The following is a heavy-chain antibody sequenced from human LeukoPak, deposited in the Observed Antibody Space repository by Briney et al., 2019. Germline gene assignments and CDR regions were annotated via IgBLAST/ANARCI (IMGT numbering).Heavy chain of an antibody. V-gene: IGHV3-23*01. CDR2: ISGSGGST. CDR3: AKSRGAGHKGYFHFDY. CDR1: GFTFSSYA. Sequence: PGGSLRLSCAASGFTFSSYAMSWVRQAPGKGLEWVSDISGSGGSTYYADSVKGRFTISRDNSKNTLYLQMNSLRAEDTAVYYCAKSRGAGHKGYFHFDYWGQGTLVTVSS. J-gene: IGHJ4*02. D-gene: IGHD3-22*01.